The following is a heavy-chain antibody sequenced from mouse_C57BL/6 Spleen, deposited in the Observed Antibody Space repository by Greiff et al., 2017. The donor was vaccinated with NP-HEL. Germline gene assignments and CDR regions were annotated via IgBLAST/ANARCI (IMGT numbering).Heavy chain of an antibody. CDR2: ISSGSSTI. D-gene: IGHD2-1*01. CDR1: GFTFSDYG. Sequence: DVKLVESGGGLVKPGGSLKLSCAASGFTFSDYGMHWVRQAPEKGLEWVAYISSGSSTIYYADTVKGRFTISRDNAKNTLFLQMTSLRSEDTAMYYCARDLLWNYYAMDYWGQGTSVTVSS. J-gene: IGHJ4*01. V-gene: IGHV5-17*01. CDR3: ARDLLWNYYAMDY.